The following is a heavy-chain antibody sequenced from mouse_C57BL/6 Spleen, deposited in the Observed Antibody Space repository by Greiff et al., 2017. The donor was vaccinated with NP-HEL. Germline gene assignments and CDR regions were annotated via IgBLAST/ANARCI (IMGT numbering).Heavy chain of an antibody. CDR1: GYAFSSYW. J-gene: IGHJ1*03. Sequence: QVQLQQSGAELVKPGASVKISCKASGYAFSSYWMNWVKQRPGKGLEWIGQIYPGDGDTNYNGKFKGKATLTADKSSSTAYMQLSSLTSEDSAVYFCARSDGNYGDWYFDVWGTGTTVTVSS. V-gene: IGHV1-80*01. D-gene: IGHD2-1*01. CDR3: ARSDGNYGDWYFDV. CDR2: IYPGDGDT.